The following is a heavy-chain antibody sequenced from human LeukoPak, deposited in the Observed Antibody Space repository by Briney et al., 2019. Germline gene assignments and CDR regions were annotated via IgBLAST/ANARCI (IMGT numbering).Heavy chain of an antibody. CDR3: ARTPLGYYDSSVFDY. J-gene: IGHJ4*02. CDR2: ISAYNGNT. D-gene: IGHD3-22*01. V-gene: IGHV1-18*01. CDR1: GYTFTSYG. Sequence: ASVKVSCKASGYTFTSYGISWVRQAPGQGLEWMGWISAYNGNTNYAQKLQGRVTMTTDTSTSTAYMELRSLRSDDTAVYYCARTPLGYYDSSVFDYWGQGALVTVSS.